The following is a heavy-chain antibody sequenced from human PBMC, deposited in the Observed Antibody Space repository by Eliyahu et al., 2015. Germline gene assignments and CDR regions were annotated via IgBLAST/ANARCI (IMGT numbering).Heavy chain of an antibody. Sequence: QVQLQQWGAGLLKPSETLSLTCAXYGXSXSGYYWSWXRQPPGXGXXWIGEINHSGSTNYNPSLKSRVTISVDTSKNQFSLKLSSVTAADTAVYYCARGPRQLARYYFDYWGQGTLVTVSS. D-gene: IGHD6-6*01. CDR2: INHSGST. J-gene: IGHJ4*02. CDR1: GXSXSGYY. CDR3: ARGPRQLARYYFDY. V-gene: IGHV4-34*01.